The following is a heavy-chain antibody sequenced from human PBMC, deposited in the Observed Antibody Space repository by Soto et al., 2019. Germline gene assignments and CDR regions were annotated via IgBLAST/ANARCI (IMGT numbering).Heavy chain of an antibody. J-gene: IGHJ6*02. V-gene: IGHV1-3*01. CDR2: INAGYGNT. CDR1: GYTFTSYA. CDR3: ARVNYGMGV. Sequence: QVQLVQSGAEAKKPGASVKVSCKASGYTFTSYAMQWVRQAPGQRLEWMGWINAGYGNTKYSQRFQGRVTITSDTSASTAYMELISLRCEDTAVYYCARVNYGMGVWGQGTTVTVSS.